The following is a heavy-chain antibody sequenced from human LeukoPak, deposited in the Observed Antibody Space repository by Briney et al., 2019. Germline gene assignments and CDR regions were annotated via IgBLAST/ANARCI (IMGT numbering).Heavy chain of an antibody. CDR1: NYSISSHYY. D-gene: IGHD6-13*01. CDR2: IYHSGNT. CDR3: ARDTVAADDAFDM. J-gene: IGHJ3*02. V-gene: IGHV4-38-2*02. Sequence: SETLSLTCSVSNYSISSHYYWAWIRQPPGKGLEWIGCIYHSGNTYYNPSLKSRVTILVDTSKNQFSLKLSSVTAADSAVYYCARDTVAADDAFDMWGQGTMVTVSP.